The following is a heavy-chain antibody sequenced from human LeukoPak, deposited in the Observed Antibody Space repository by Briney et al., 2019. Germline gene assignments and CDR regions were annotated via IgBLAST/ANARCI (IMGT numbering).Heavy chain of an antibody. CDR1: GFSLRTPGVG. D-gene: IGHD3-22*01. J-gene: IGHJ4*02. V-gene: IGHV2-5*02. CDR2: IYWDDHK. CDR3: AHTNYYDGDGYYFLNY. Sequence: KESGPTLLKPTPTLTLTCNFSGFSLRTPGVGVAWIRQPPTTALEWLALIYWDDHKHYSPSLKTRLTITKDTSKNQVVLTMTNLDPVDTGTYYCAHTNYYDGDGYYFLNYWGQGTLVTVSS.